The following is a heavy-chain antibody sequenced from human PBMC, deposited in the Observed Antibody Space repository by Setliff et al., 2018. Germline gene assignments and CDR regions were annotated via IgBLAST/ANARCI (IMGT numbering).Heavy chain of an antibody. CDR1: GGSLSSGSFY. V-gene: IGHV4-61*02. CDR3: ARDRQYCSSPTCYNSYFYYYGMDV. J-gene: IGHJ6*02. Sequence: KTSETLSLTCTLSGGSLSSGSFYWSWIRQPAGKGLELVGRIYTSGYTNYNPSLESRVTISVDTSKNQFSLKLSSVTAADAAVYYCARDRQYCSSPTCYNSYFYYYGMDVWGQGTTVTVSS. D-gene: IGHD2-2*02. CDR2: IYTSGYT.